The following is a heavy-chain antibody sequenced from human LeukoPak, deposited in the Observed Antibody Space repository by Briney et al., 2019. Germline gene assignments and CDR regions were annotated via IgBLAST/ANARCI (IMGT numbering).Heavy chain of an antibody. CDR3: ARDRYSSSWYYFDY. J-gene: IGHJ4*02. D-gene: IGHD6-13*01. CDR1: GFTFSSYA. V-gene: IGHV3-30-3*01. CDR2: ISYDGSNK. Sequence: GGSLRLSCAASGFTFSSYAMHWVRQAPGKGLEGVAVISYDGSNKYYADSVKGRFTISRDNSKNTLYLQMNSLRAEDTAVYYCARDRYSSSWYYFDYWGQGTLVTVSS.